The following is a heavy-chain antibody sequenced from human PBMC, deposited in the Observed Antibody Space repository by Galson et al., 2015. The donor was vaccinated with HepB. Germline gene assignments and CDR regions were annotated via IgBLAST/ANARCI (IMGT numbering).Heavy chain of an antibody. CDR1: GFTFSSYP. D-gene: IGHD2-2*01. J-gene: IGHJ4*02. CDR3: ARDRTTRPPAGPN. Sequence: SLRLSCAASGFTFSSYPMHWVRQAPGKGLEWVAVMSYDGSNKYYADSVKGRFTISRDNSKNTLFLQMNSLRVEDTAVYYCARDRTTRPPAGPNWGQGTLVTVSS. V-gene: IGHV3-30-3*01. CDR2: MSYDGSNK.